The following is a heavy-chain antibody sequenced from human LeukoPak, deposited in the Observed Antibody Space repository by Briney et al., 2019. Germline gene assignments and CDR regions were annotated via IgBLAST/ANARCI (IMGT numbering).Heavy chain of an antibody. CDR2: MNWNGGST. J-gene: IGHJ6*03. Sequence: GGSLRLSCAASGFTFDDYGMSWVRQAPGKGLEWVSGMNWNGGSTGYADSVKGRFTISRDNAKDSLYLQMNGLRAEDTAMYYCARVYYYYLDVWGKGTTVTVSS. CDR3: ARVYYYYLDV. CDR1: GFTFDDYG. V-gene: IGHV3-20*04.